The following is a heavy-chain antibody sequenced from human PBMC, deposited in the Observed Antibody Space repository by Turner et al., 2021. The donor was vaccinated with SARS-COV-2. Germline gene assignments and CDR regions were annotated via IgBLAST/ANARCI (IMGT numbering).Heavy chain of an antibody. CDR1: GFSLSTSGGG. V-gene: IGHV2-5*01. D-gene: IGHD3-16*01. CDR2: IEWNDDK. CDR3: AHSPVQMPYMGVFDY. J-gene: IGHJ4*02. Sequence: TLNLSCPPLLSPTQPLPLTCTFSGFSLSTSGGGEGWIRQAPGKGMEWIALIEWNDDKRDSPSMKSRLTSTKDTSTKEVAVKKTNRDPVDTATYYYAHSPVQMPYMGVFDYWGQGTLVTVSS.